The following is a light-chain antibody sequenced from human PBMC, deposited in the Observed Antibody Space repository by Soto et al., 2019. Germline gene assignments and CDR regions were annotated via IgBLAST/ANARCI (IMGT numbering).Light chain of an antibody. J-gene: IGKJ2*01. V-gene: IGKV1-5*01. CDR1: QSLGSS. Sequence: DIPMTQSPSTLSASVGDRVTITCRASQSLGSSLAWYQQKPGKAPKLLIYDASSLKSGVPSRFSGSGSGTEFTLTISSLQPDDFATYYCQHYNNYSLYTFGQGTKLEIK. CDR3: QHYNNYSLYT. CDR2: DAS.